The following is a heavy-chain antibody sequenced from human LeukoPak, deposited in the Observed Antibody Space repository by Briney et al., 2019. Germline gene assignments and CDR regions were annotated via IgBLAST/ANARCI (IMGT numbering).Heavy chain of an antibody. CDR2: IYYSGST. CDR1: GGSISSYY. CDR3: ARRLYDSSGYYSDY. Sequence: SETLSLTCTVSGGSISSYYWSWIRQPPGKGLEWIGYIYYSGSTNYNPSLKSRVTISVDTSKNQFSLKLSSVTAADTAVYYCARRLYDSSGYYSDYWGQGTLATVSS. D-gene: IGHD3-22*01. J-gene: IGHJ4*02. V-gene: IGHV4-59*01.